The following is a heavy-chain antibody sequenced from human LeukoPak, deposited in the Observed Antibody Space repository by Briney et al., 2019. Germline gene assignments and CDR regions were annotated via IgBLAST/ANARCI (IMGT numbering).Heavy chain of an antibody. CDR1: GGSFSGYY. V-gene: IGHV4-59*10. CDR3: ARGASPGWQLVWVAVAGRFEYYFDY. J-gene: IGHJ4*02. D-gene: IGHD6-19*01. CDR2: IYTSGST. Sequence: SETLSLTCAVYGGSFSGYYWSWIRQPAGKGLEWIGRIYTSGSTNYNPSLKSRVTMSVDTSKNQFSLKLSSVTAADTAVYYCARGASPGWQLVWVAVAGRFEYYFDYWGQGTLVTVSS.